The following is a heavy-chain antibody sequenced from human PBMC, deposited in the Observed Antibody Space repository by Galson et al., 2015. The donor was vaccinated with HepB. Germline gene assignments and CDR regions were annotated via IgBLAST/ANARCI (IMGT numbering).Heavy chain of an antibody. Sequence: SVKVSCKASGDSFINYAISWVRQAPGQGLEWMGRIIPILGIANYAQKFQGRVTITADKSTSTAYMELSSLRSEDTAVYYCARLETTADPQTWGQGTLVTVSS. CDR1: GDSFINYA. V-gene: IGHV1-69*04. J-gene: IGHJ5*02. D-gene: IGHD4-17*01. CDR2: IIPILGIA. CDR3: ARLETTADPQT.